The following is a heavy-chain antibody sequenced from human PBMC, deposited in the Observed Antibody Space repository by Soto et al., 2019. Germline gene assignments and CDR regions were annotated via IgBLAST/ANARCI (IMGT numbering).Heavy chain of an antibody. D-gene: IGHD1-26*01. J-gene: IGHJ4*02. V-gene: IGHV3-23*01. CDR2: ISGSGGST. CDR3: ATCCAGTTSYFDY. CDR1: GFIFSTYA. Sequence: GGSLRLSCAASGFIFSTYAMNWVRQAPGKGLEWVSAISGSGGSTYYADSVKGRFTISRDNSKNTLYLQMNSLRAEDTAVYYCATCCAGTTSYFDYWSQGTLVTVSS.